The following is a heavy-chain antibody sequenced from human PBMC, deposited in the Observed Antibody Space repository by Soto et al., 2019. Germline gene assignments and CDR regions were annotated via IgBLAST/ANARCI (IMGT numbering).Heavy chain of an antibody. Sequence: GGSLRLSCAASGFTFSSYAIHWVRQAPGKGLEWAAVMSYDGRKKYYADSMKGRFTISRDNSKNTLYLQMNSLRADDTAVYYWARQDHSGSGWFDTWGQGTLVSVSS. D-gene: IGHD3-22*01. CDR3: ARQDHSGSGWFDT. V-gene: IGHV3-30*04. CDR1: GFTFSSYA. J-gene: IGHJ5*02. CDR2: MSYDGRKK.